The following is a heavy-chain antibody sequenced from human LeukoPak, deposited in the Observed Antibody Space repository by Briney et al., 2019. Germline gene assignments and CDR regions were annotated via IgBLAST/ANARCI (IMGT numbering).Heavy chain of an antibody. CDR2: ISGSGDNA. Sequence: GGSLILSCAAPGFIFSSNAMSSVRQAPGKGLKWVSSISGSGDNAYYADSVKGRVTVSRDNSRNTLYLQMSSLRAEDTAVYYCAKVVDCAGATCYAPFDHWGQGTQVTVSS. CDR1: GFIFSSNA. CDR3: AKVVDCAGATCYAPFDH. D-gene: IGHD2-15*01. V-gene: IGHV3-23*01. J-gene: IGHJ5*02.